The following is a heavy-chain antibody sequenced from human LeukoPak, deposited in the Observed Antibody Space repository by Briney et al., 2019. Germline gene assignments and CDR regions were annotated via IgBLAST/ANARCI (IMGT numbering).Heavy chain of an antibody. V-gene: IGHV4-39*07. CDR3: AREDYDILTGSSHGDY. J-gene: IGHJ4*02. D-gene: IGHD3-9*01. CDR2: IYYSGST. CDR1: GGSISSSSYY. Sequence: SETLSLTCTVSGGSISSSSYYWGWIRQPPGKGLEWIGSIYYSGSTYYNPSLKSRVTISVDTSKNQFSLKLSSVTAADTAVYCCAREDYDILTGSSHGDYWGQGTLVTVSS.